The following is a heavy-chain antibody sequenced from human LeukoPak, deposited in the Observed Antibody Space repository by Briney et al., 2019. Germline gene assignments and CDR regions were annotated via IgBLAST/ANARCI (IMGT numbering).Heavy chain of an antibody. CDR1: GLTLSTYA. CDR3: AKDQLGFDY. V-gene: IGHV3-30*04. CDR2: ISDDGSIK. Sequence: GGSLRLSCAASGLTLSTYAMHWVRQAPGKGLEWMAVISDDGSIKYYADSVKGRFTISRDNSKNTLYLQMNSLRAEDTAVYYCAKDQLGFDYWGQGALVTVSS. D-gene: IGHD6-13*01. J-gene: IGHJ4*02.